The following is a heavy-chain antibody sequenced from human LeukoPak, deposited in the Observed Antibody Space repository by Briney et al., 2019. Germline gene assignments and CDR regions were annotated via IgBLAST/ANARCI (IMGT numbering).Heavy chain of an antibody. CDR1: GASISSRSYY. CDR2: TYFSGST. D-gene: IGHD5-12*01. CDR3: ARRTVATTGVDY. J-gene: IGHJ4*02. V-gene: IGHV4-39*01. Sequence: SETLSLTCTASGASISSRSYYWDWIRQPPGKGLDWIGSTYFSGSTYYNPSLNSRVTISVDTSKNQFSLKLISVTAADTALYYCARRTVATTGVDYWGQGSLVTVSS.